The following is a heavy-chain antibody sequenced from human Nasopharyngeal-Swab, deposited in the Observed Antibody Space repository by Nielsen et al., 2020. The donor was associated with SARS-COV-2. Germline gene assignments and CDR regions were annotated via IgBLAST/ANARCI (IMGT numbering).Heavy chain of an antibody. CDR1: GYTFATYW. V-gene: IGHV5-51*01. Sequence: GESLKISCKGSGYTFATYWIGWVRQMPGKGLEWMGIIYPGDSDTRYSPSFQGQVTISADKSISTAYLQWSSLKASDTAMYYCARPPSYYDSSGYRDYWGQEPWSPSPQ. CDR3: ARPPSYYDSSGYRDY. D-gene: IGHD3-22*01. CDR2: IYPGDSDT. J-gene: IGHJ4*01.